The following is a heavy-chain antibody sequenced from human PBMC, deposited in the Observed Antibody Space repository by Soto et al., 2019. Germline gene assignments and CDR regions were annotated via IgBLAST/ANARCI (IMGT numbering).Heavy chain of an antibody. D-gene: IGHD1-26*01. CDR2: ISGSGGST. Sequence: EVQLLESGGGLVQPGGSLRLSCAASGFTFSSYAMRWVRQAPGKGLEWVSAISGSGGSTYYADSVKGRFTISRDKSKNTLYLQMNSLRAEDTAVYFCARRGSGSCYEYWGQGALGTVSS. CDR1: GFTFSSYA. J-gene: IGHJ4*02. V-gene: IGHV3-23*01. CDR3: ARRGSGSCYEY.